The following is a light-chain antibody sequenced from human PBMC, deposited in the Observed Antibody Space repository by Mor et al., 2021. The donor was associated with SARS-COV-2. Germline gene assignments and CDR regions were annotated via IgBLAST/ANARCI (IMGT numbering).Light chain of an antibody. J-gene: IGLJ1*01. CDR2: RNN. CDR3: AAWDDNLRGFV. Sequence: SCSGTSSNIGIRNVYWYQHFPGTAPKLLIYRNNQRPSGVPARVSGSKSGTSASLAIGGLRSEDGADYYCAAWDDNLRGFVFGT. CDR1: SSNIGIRN. V-gene: IGLV1-47*01.